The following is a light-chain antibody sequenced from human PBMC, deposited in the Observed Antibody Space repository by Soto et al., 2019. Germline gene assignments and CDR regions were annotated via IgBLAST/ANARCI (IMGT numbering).Light chain of an antibody. V-gene: IGKV1-39*01. CDR2: LAS. CDR3: QQSYSTPPDT. CDR1: QYINTY. Sequence: DIQMTQSPFSLSASVGDRVTITCRASQYINTYLNWYQQKPGKAPKLLIYLASTLHSGVPSRFSGTGSGTDFTLTISSLQPEDFATYYCQQSYSTPPDTFGQGTKLEIK. J-gene: IGKJ2*01.